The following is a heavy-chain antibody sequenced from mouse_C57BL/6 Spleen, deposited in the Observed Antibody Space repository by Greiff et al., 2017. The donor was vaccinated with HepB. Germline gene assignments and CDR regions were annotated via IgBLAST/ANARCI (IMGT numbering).Heavy chain of an antibody. CDR1: GYTFTSYG. CDR3: ARGDNWEGAYFDY. V-gene: IGHV1-58*01. Sequence: EVQLQQSGAELVRPGSSVKMSCKTSGYTFTSYGINWVKQRPGQGLEWIGYIYIGNGYTEYNEKFKGKATLPSETSSSTAYLQLSSLTSEDSAIYFCARGDNWEGAYFDYWGQGTTLTVSS. J-gene: IGHJ2*01. CDR2: IYIGNGYT. D-gene: IGHD4-1*01.